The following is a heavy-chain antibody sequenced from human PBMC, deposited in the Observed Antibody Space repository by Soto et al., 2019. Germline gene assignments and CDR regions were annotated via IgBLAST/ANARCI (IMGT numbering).Heavy chain of an antibody. D-gene: IGHD3-22*01. J-gene: IGHJ4*02. Sequence: GGSMRVWWGAAGFTIGGYAMRWVRPPPGKGLEWVALISYDGTDKYYTDSVKGRFTISRDNSKNTLYLQMNSLRAEDTSVYYCAREYSMTVVATGYWGQGTLVTVSS. V-gene: IGHV3-30-3*01. CDR2: ISYDGTDK. CDR1: GFTIGGYA. CDR3: AREYSMTVVATGY.